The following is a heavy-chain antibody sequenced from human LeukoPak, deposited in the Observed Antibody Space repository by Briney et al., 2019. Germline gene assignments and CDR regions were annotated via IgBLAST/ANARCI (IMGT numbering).Heavy chain of an antibody. CDR2: IYYSGST. Sequence: SGTLSLTCTVSGGSISSYYWSWIRQPPGKGLEWIGYIYYSGSTNYNPSLKSRVTISVDTSKNQFSLKLSSVTAADTAVYYCARYYYGMDVWGQGTTVTVSS. CDR1: GGSISSYY. V-gene: IGHV4-59*08. J-gene: IGHJ6*02. CDR3: ARYYYGMDV.